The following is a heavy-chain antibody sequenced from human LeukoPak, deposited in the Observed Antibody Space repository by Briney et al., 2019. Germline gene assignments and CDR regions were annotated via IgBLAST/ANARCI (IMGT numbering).Heavy chain of an antibody. D-gene: IGHD3-22*01. Sequence: GGSLRLSCAASGFTFSSYAMHWVRQAPGKGLEYVSAISSNGGSTYYANSVKGRFTISRDNSKNTLYLQMGSLRAEDMAVYYCARGSRNYYDSSGYYYYWGQGTLVAVSS. CDR3: ARGSRNYYDSSGYYYY. CDR1: GFTFSSYA. J-gene: IGHJ4*02. CDR2: ISSNGGST. V-gene: IGHV3-64*01.